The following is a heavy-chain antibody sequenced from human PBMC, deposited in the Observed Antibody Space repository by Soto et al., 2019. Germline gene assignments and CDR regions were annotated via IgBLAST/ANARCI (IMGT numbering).Heavy chain of an antibody. CDR1: GFSLSNSRMG. V-gene: IGHV2-26*01. D-gene: IGHD2-2*01. Sequence: SGPTLGKPPEPLTLACPVSGFSLSNSRMGVRWVRQPPGKALEWLAHFFSNDEKSYSTSLKSRLTISTDTSKSQVVLTMTNMDPVDTATYYCARKYCSSTSCYRFDPWGQGTLVNVSS. CDR3: ARKYCSSTSCYRFDP. J-gene: IGHJ5*02. CDR2: FFSNDEK.